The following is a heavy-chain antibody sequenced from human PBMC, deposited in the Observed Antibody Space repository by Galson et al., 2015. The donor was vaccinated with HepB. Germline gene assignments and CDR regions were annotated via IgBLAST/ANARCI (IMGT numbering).Heavy chain of an antibody. CDR2: ISSSGGRT. CDR1: GFSFTNSD. J-gene: IGHJ4*02. Sequence: LRLSCAVSGFSFTNSDMNWLRQAPGKGLEWVSFISSSGGRTYYADSVNGRFTISRDNAKNSLYLQMHSLRVEDTAVYYCATDPAGFADFEYWGQGTLVTVSS. CDR3: ATDPAGFADFEY. D-gene: IGHD1-1*01. V-gene: IGHV3-11*04.